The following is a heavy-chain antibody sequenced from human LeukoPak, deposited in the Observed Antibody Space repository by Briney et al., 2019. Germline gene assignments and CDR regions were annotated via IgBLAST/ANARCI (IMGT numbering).Heavy chain of an antibody. Sequence: GESLKISCKGSGYSFSTYWIGWVRQMPGKGLEWMGIIYPGDSDIRYIPSFQGQVTISADKSISTVYLQWSSLKASDTAMYYCARRNYVSGSSPQDAFDIWGQGAMVTVSS. V-gene: IGHV5-51*01. CDR2: IYPGDSDI. J-gene: IGHJ3*02. D-gene: IGHD3-10*01. CDR1: GYSFSTYW. CDR3: ARRNYVSGSSPQDAFDI.